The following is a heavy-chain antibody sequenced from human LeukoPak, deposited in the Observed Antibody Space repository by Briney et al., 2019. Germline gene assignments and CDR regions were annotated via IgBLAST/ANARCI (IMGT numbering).Heavy chain of an antibody. V-gene: IGHV3-7*01. D-gene: IGHD6-13*01. CDR1: GFTLRSYW. CDR3: AKDYGAAAGLIDY. Sequence: GGSLRLSCAASGFTLRSYWMTWVRQAPGKGLEWVANIKQDGSEIHYVDSVKGRFTISRDNSKNTLYLQMNSLRAEDTAVYYCAKDYGAAAGLIDYWGQGTLVTVSS. J-gene: IGHJ4*02. CDR2: IKQDGSEI.